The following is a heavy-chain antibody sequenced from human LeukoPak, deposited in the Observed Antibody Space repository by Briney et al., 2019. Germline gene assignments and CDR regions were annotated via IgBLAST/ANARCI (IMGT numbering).Heavy chain of an antibody. J-gene: IGHJ4*02. V-gene: IGHV3-48*03. CDR3: ARGPRAYTSGWYYFDY. D-gene: IGHD6-19*01. CDR2: ISNSGATV. CDR1: GFTFSNHE. Sequence: GGSLRLSCAASGFTFSNHEMNWVRQAPGKGLEWLSYISNSGATVYYADSVKGRFSISRDNAKNSLDLQMTSLRAEDTGIYYCARGPRAYTSGWYYFDYWGRGTLVTVSS.